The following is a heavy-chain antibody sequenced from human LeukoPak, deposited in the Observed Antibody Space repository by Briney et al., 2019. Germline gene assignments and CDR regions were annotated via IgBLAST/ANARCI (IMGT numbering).Heavy chain of an antibody. V-gene: IGHV4-39*07. D-gene: IGHD6-13*01. CDR3: ARVTGYRIEDYFDY. J-gene: IGHJ4*02. CDR1: GGSISISNFH. CDR2: IYYSGST. Sequence: SETLSLTCTVSGGSISISNFHWDWIRQPPGKGLEWIGSIYYSGSTYYNPSLKSRVTISVETSKNEFSLKLRSVTAADTAVYYCARVTGYRIEDYFDYWGQGTLVTVSS.